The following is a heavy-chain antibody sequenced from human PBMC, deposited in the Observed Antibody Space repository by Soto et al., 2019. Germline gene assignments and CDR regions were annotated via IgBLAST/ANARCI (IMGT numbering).Heavy chain of an antibody. Sequence: ASVKVSCKASGGTFSSYAISWVRQAPGQGLKWMGGIIPIFGTANYAQKFQGRVTITADESTSTAYMELSSLRSEDTAVYYCARESYYDSNHAFDIWGQGTMVTVSS. J-gene: IGHJ3*02. CDR3: ARESYYDSNHAFDI. CDR2: IIPIFGTA. CDR1: GGTFSSYA. D-gene: IGHD3-22*01. V-gene: IGHV1-69*13.